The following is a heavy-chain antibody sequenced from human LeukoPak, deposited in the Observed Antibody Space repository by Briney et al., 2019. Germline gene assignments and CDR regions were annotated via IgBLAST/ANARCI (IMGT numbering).Heavy chain of an antibody. CDR1: DFTVSSNY. CDR3: ARSLRVRGVPDYMDV. Sequence: GGSLRLSCAASDFTVSSNYMSWVRQAPGKGLEWVSVIHKNAITSYADTVKGRFTISRDNSKNTLYLQMNNLRVDDTAVYYCARSLRVRGVPDYMDVWGKGATVTVYS. D-gene: IGHD3-10*01. CDR2: IHKNAIT. V-gene: IGHV3-53*01. J-gene: IGHJ6*03.